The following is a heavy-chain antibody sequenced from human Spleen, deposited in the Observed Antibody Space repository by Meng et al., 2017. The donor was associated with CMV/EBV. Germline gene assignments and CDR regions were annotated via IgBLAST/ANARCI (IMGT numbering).Heavy chain of an antibody. CDR2: IYSSGST. V-gene: IGHV4-4*07. CDR1: GGSISSYY. J-gene: IGHJ5*02. CDR3: ARGTNYGAGNWFDL. D-gene: IGHD3-10*01. Sequence: QLRLQASGPGLVTPSEPLSLSSTVSGGSISSYYWNWIRQPAGKGLEWIGRIYSSGSTNYSPSLTSRVTMSIDTSYNQFSVKLSSVTAADTAVYYCARGTNYGAGNWFDLWGQGTLVTVSS.